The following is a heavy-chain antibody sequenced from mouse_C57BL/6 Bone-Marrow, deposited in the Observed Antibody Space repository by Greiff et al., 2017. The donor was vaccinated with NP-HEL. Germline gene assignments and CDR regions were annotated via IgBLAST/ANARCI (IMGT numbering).Heavy chain of an antibody. CDR3: ARGDWPYYFDY. J-gene: IGHJ2*01. V-gene: IGHV1-63*01. D-gene: IGHD3-3*01. CDR1: GYTFTNYW. Sequence: VHLVESGAELVRPGTSVKMSCKASGYTFTNYWIGWAKQRPGHGLEWIGDIYPGGGYTNYNEKFKGKATLTADKSSSTAYMQFSSLTSEDSAIYYCARGDWPYYFDYWGQGTTLTVSS. CDR2: IYPGGGYT.